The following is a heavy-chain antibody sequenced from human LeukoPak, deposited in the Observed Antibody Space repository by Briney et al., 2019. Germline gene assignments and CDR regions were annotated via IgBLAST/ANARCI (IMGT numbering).Heavy chain of an antibody. Sequence: PGGSLRLSXAASGFTFSSYSMNWVRQAPGKGLEWVSSISSSSSYIYYADSVKGRFTISRDNAKNSLYLQMNSLRAEDTAVYYCARGSQRSIAVAGDWVYWGQGTLVTVSS. CDR1: GFTFSSYS. J-gene: IGHJ4*02. V-gene: IGHV3-21*01. CDR3: ARGSQRSIAVAGDWVY. CDR2: ISSSSSYI. D-gene: IGHD6-19*01.